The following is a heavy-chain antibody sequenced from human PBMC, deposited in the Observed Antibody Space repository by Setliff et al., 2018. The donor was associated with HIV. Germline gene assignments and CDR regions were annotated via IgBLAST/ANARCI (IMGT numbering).Heavy chain of an antibody. D-gene: IGHD2-21*02. J-gene: IGHJ4*02. CDR2: MYHTGNT. CDR3: AGGRYFRDISDSRFDF. V-gene: IGHV4-31*03. Sequence: SETLSLTCSVSGVSITTDGYFWSWIRHYPGKGLEWIGYMYHTGNTYSNPSLASRLVMSLDPPKNQFSLKLNSMTAADTAMFYCAGGRYFRDISDSRFDFWGQGMLVTVSS. CDR1: GVSITTDGYF.